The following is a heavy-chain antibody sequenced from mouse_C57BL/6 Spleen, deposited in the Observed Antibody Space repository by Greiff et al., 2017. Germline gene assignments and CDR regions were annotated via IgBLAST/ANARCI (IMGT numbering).Heavy chain of an antibody. V-gene: IGHV1-80*01. Sequence: VMLVEPGAELVMPGASVKISCKASGYAFTSYWMNWVKQRPGQGLEWIGQIYPADGYTNYNGKFKGKATLTVDKSSSTAYMQLSSLTSEDSAVYFCARYYDYPDYWGQGTTLTVSS. CDR1: GYAFTSYW. CDR3: ARYYDYPDY. CDR2: IYPADGYT. D-gene: IGHD2-4*01. J-gene: IGHJ2*01.